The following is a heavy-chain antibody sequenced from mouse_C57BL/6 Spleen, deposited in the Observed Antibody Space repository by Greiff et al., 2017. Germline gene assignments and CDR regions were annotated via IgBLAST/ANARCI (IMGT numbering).Heavy chain of an antibody. Sequence: EVKVVESGGGLVKPGGSLKLSCAASGFTFSDYGMHWVRQAPEKGLEWVAYISSGSSTIYYADTVKGRFTISRDNAKNTLFLQMTSLRSEDTAMYYCARRATPNWYFDVWGTGTTVTVSS. J-gene: IGHJ1*03. CDR2: ISSGSSTI. CDR1: GFTFSDYG. D-gene: IGHD3-1*01. V-gene: IGHV5-17*01. CDR3: ARRATPNWYFDV.